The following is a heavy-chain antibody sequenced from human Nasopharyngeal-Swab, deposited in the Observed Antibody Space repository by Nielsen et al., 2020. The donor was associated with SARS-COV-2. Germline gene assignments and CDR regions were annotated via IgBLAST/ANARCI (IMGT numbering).Heavy chain of an antibody. Sequence: ASVKVSCKVSGYTLTDLSMHWVRQAPGKGLEWMGGFDPEDGETIYAQKFQGRVTMTEDTSTDTAYMELSSLRSEDTAVYYCATGPAVVVPAAIDYWGQGTLVTVSS. D-gene: IGHD2-2*02. V-gene: IGHV1-24*01. CDR1: GYTLTDLS. CDR2: FDPEDGET. CDR3: ATGPAVVVPAAIDY. J-gene: IGHJ4*02.